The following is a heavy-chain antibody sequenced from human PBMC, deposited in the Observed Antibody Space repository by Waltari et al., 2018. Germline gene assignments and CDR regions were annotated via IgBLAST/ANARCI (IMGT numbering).Heavy chain of an antibody. CDR3: ARDSGTCRGDNCNHFDY. Sequence: EVQLVESGGGLAQPGGSLRLSCVAAWFLSGSLEMSRVRQAPGKGLEWISYIGGTTHYADSVKGRFTISRDNAKNSLYLQMNSLSAEDTAVYYCARDSGTCRGDNCNHFDYWGPGTLVTVSS. J-gene: IGHJ4*02. D-gene: IGHD1-20*01. CDR2: IGGTT. CDR1: WFLSGSLE. V-gene: IGHV3-48*03.